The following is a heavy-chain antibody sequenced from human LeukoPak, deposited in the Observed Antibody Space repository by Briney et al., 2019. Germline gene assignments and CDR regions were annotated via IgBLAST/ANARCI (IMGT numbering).Heavy chain of an antibody. CDR1: GFTFSSFA. J-gene: IGHJ4*02. D-gene: IGHD3-10*01. Sequence: GGSLRLSCAASGFTFSSFAMSWVRQAPGKGLEWVSDMSGSGDTTYYADSVKGRFAISRDNSKNTLYLQMNSLRAEDTAVYHCAKSPGTYKPYYFDFWGQGTLVTVSS. CDR3: AKSPGTYKPYYFDF. CDR2: MSGSGDTT. V-gene: IGHV3-23*01.